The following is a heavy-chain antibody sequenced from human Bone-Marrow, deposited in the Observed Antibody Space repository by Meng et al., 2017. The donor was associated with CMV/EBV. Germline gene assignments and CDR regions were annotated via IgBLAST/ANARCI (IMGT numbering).Heavy chain of an antibody. CDR2: IYTGGTT. J-gene: IGHJ3*02. CDR1: GFAVTGFY. V-gene: IGHV3-53*05. Sequence: GESLKISCVASGFAVTGFYMSWVRQAPGKGLEYVSAIYTGGTTYYADPVKGRFTVSRDNSKNTLYLQMNSLRPEDTAVYYCAKSMLRGVHGGFDIWGQGTMVTVSS. CDR3: AKSMLRGVHGGFDI. D-gene: IGHD3-10*01.